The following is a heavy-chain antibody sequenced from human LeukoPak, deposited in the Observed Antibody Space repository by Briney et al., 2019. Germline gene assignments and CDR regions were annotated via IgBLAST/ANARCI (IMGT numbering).Heavy chain of an antibody. CDR3: ARDPPVGIQPGVD. CDR1: GYTFTGYY. V-gene: IGHV1-2*02. J-gene: IGHJ4*02. CDR2: INPNSGGT. Sequence: ASVKVSCKASGYTFTGYYMHWVRQAPGQGLEWMGWINPNSGGTNYAQKFQGRVTMTRDTSISSAYMELSRLRSDDTAVYYCARDPPVGIQPGVDWGQGTLVTVSS. D-gene: IGHD5-18*01.